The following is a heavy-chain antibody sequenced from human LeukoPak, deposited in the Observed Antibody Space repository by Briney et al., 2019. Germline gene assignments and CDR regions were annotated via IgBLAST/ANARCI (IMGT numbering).Heavy chain of an antibody. D-gene: IGHD5-24*01. Sequence: GGSLRLSCVASGFDSGTYAMSWVRQAPGKGLEWVSSIRQSGDITYYADSVKGRFTISRDNSKNTLSLQMNSLSREDTAIYYCVRRGGSDGWGAFDIWGQGTVVTVSS. CDR3: VRRGGSDGWGAFDI. CDR1: GFDSGTYA. J-gene: IGHJ3*02. V-gene: IGHV3-23*01. CDR2: IRQSGDIT.